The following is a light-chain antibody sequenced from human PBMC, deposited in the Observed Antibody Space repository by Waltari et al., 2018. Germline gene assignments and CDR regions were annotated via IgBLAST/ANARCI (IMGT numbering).Light chain of an antibody. J-gene: IGLJ3*02. CDR2: RND. Sequence: QSVLTQPPSASGTPGQRVTISCSGTSSHLGTNVVSWYQQVPGTAPKLLIYRNDLRPSGVPDRFSASKSGTSASLAISGLQSEDEAEYYCASWDDSLNGHWVFGGGTKVTVL. CDR1: SSHLGTNV. V-gene: IGLV1-44*01. CDR3: ASWDDSLNGHWV.